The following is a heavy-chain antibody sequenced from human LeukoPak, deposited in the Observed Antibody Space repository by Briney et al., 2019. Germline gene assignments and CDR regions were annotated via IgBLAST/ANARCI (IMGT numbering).Heavy chain of an antibody. CDR2: MNPNSGNT. CDR1: GYTFTSYD. D-gene: IGHD5-18*01. Sequence: ASVKVSCKASGYTFTSYDINWVRQATGQGLEWMGWMNPNSGNTGYAQKFQGRGTMTRNTSISTAYMELSSLRSEDTAVYYCARDTRKKWIQLWLRLNAFDIWGQGTMVTVSS. J-gene: IGHJ3*02. V-gene: IGHV1-8*01. CDR3: ARDTRKKWIQLWLRLNAFDI.